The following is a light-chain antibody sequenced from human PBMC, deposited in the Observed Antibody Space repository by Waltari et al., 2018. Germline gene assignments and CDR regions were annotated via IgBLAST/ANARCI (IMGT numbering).Light chain of an antibody. Sequence: EIVMTQSPATLSVSPGERATISCSASQSGSSNLACYQQKPVQAPRLLSYGASTRATGSPARFIGSGSGTEFTLTLSSLQSEDFAVYYCQQYNNLAPYTFGQGPSWRSN. CDR1: QSGSSN. CDR3: QQYNNLAPYT. V-gene: IGKV3-15*01. J-gene: IGKJ2*01. CDR2: GAS.